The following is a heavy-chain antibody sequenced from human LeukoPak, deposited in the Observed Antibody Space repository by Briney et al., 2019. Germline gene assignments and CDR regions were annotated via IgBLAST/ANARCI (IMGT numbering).Heavy chain of an antibody. V-gene: IGHV3-23*01. D-gene: IGHD3-10*01. CDR1: GFTFNNYA. Sequence: GGSLRLSCVASGFTFNNYAMSWVRQAPGKGLEWVSTISDSGDTTYYADSVKGRFTISRDNAKNSLYLQMNSLRAEDTAVYYCAREGTAGFGELSIWGQGTLVTVSS. CDR3: AREGTAGFGELSI. J-gene: IGHJ4*02. CDR2: ISDSGDTT.